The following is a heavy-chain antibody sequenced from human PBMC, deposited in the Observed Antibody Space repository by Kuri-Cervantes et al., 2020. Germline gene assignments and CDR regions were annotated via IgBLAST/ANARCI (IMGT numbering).Heavy chain of an antibody. CDR2: ISGSGGST. J-gene: IGHJ4*02. D-gene: IGHD6-13*01. CDR1: GFTFSSYA. V-gene: IGHV3-23*01. Sequence: GESLKISCAASGFTFSSYAMSWVRQAPGKGLEWVSAISGSGGSTYYADSVKGRFTISRDNSKNTLYLQMNSLRAEDTAVYYCAREGVAAAGTGFRYFDYWGQGTLVTVSS. CDR3: AREGVAAAGTGFRYFDY.